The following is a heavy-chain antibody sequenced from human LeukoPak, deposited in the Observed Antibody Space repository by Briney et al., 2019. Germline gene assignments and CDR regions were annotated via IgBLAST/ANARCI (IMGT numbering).Heavy chain of an antibody. D-gene: IGHD4-17*01. J-gene: IGHJ4*02. Sequence: SSETLSLTCTVSGGSISSSSYYWGWIRQPPGKGLEWIGSPYYSGSTYYNPSLKSRVTISVDTSKNQFSLKLSSVTAADTAVYYCARGDDYGDYKFDYWGQGTLVTVSS. CDR1: GGSISSSSYY. CDR2: PYYSGST. V-gene: IGHV4-39*07. CDR3: ARGDDYGDYKFDY.